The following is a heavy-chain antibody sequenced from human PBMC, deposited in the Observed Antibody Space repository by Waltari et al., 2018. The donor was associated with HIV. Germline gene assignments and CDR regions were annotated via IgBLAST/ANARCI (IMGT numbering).Heavy chain of an antibody. CDR1: GGSMNNYY. CDR2: IYYSGAT. V-gene: IGHV4-59*01. J-gene: IGHJ4*02. Sequence: QVHLQESGPGLVKPSETLSLTCAVSGGSMNNYYWNWIRQPPGKDLEWIGYIYYSGATNYNPSLKSRVTMSVDTSRNQFSLNLTSVTAADTAVYYCARGFYSDQRIDFWGQGTLVTVSP. CDR3: ARGFYSDQRIDF. D-gene: IGHD3-22*01.